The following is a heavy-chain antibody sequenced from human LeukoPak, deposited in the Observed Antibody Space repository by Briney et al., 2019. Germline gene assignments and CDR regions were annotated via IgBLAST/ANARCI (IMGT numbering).Heavy chain of an antibody. Sequence: SETLSLTCTVSGGSISSGGYYWSWIRQHPGKGLEWIGYIYYSGSTYYNPSLKSRVTISVDTSKNQFPLKLSSVTAADTAVYYCARGTYYYDSNELNGLDYWGQGTLVTVSS. V-gene: IGHV4-31*03. CDR3: ARGTYYYDSNELNGLDY. J-gene: IGHJ4*02. D-gene: IGHD3-22*01. CDR1: GGSISSGGYY. CDR2: IYYSGST.